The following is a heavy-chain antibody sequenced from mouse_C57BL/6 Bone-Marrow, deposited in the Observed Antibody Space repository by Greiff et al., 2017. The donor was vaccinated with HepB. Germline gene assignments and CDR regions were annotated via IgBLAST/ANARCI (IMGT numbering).Heavy chain of an antibody. CDR2: ISSGGDYI. V-gene: IGHV5-9-1*02. CDR3: TRGGRRLWYFDY. CDR1: GFTFSSYA. Sequence: EVKLVESGEGLVKPGGSLKLSCAASGFTFSSYAMSWVRQTPEKRLEWVAYISSGGDYIYYADTVKGRFTISRDNARNTLYLQMSSLKSEDTAMYYCTRGGRRLWYFDYWGQGTTLTVSS. J-gene: IGHJ2*01. D-gene: IGHD3-2*02.